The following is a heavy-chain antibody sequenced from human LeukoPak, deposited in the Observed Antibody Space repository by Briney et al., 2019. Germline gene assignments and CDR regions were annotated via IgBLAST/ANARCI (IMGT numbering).Heavy chain of an antibody. CDR3: EISGGWNPGTY. D-gene: IGHD2-15*01. Sequence: PGGSLRLSCAASGFTFSSYAMSWVRQAPGKGLEWVSAIRGGGGSTYYADSVKGRFTISRDNSKNTLYLQMNRLRAEETAVYYCEISGGWNPGTYWLRGALATVSS. J-gene: IGHJ4*02. V-gene: IGHV3-23*01. CDR2: IRGGGGST. CDR1: GFTFSSYA.